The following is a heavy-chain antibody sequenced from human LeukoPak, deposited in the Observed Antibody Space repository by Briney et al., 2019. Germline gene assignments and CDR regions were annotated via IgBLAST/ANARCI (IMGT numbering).Heavy chain of an antibody. V-gene: IGHV3-30*02. CDR2: MRFDGSEK. CDR1: GFTFSSYG. Sequence: QPGGSLRLSCAASGFTFSSYGMHWVRQAPGKGLEWVSFMRFDGSEKYYADSVKGRFTISRDDSKNTLYLQMNGLRAEDTAVYYCAKQYCTSTSCPFDCWGQGTLVTVSS. J-gene: IGHJ4*02. D-gene: IGHD2-2*01. CDR3: AKQYCTSTSCPFDC.